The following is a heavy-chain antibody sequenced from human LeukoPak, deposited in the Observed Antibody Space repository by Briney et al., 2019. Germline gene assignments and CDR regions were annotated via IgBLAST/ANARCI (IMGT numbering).Heavy chain of an antibody. CDR2: IYSSGST. D-gene: IGHD6-6*01. J-gene: IGHJ4*02. V-gene: IGHV4-4*07. CDR3: AREYTRASGRHFDY. CDR1: GGSFSSYY. Sequence: PSETLSLTCTVSGGSFSSYYWTWIRQPAGKRLEWIGRIYSSGSTNYNPSLRSRVTISVDKSKNQFSLNLSSVTAADTGVYYCAREYTRASGRHFDYWGQGTLVTVPS.